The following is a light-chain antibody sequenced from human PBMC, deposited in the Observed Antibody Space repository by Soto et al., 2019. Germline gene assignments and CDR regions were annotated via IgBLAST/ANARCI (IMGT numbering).Light chain of an antibody. J-gene: IGLJ2*01. CDR1: SSNIGSNT. V-gene: IGLV1-44*01. CDR2: SND. CDR3: AAWDDRLSAVV. Sequence: QSVLTQPPSASGTPGQRVTISCSGSSSNIGSNTVNWYQQLPGTAPKLLIYSNDQRPSWVPDRFSGSKSGTYASLAISGLQSADEADYYCAAWDDRLSAVVFGGGTKLTVL.